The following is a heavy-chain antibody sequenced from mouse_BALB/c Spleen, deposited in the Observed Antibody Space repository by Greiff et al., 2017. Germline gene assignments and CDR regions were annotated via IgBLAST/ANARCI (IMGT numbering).Heavy chain of an antibody. V-gene: IGHV3-2*02. Sequence: VQLQQSGPGLVKPSQSLSLTCTVTGYSITSDYAWNWIRQFPGNKLEWMGYISYSGSTSYNPSLKSRIYITRDTSKNQFFLQLNSVTTEDTATYYCARRGRHITTAAYFDYWGQGTTLTVSS. CDR2: ISYSGST. D-gene: IGHD1-2*01. CDR3: ARRGRHITTAAYFDY. J-gene: IGHJ2*01. CDR1: GYSITSDYA.